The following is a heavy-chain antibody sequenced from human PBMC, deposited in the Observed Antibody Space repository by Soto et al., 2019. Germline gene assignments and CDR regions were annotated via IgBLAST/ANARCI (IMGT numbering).Heavy chain of an antibody. CDR3: ASEATSIAAAGTHDY. CDR2: IIPIFGTA. CDR1: GGTFSSYA. J-gene: IGHJ4*02. Sequence: SVKVSCKASGGTFSSYAISWVRQAPGQGLEWMGGIIPIFGTANYAQKFQGRVTITADKSTSTAYMELSSLRSEDTAVYYCASEATSIAAAGTHDYWGQGTLVTVSS. V-gene: IGHV1-69*06. D-gene: IGHD6-13*01.